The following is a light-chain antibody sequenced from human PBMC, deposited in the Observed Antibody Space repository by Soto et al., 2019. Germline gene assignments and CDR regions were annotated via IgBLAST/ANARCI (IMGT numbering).Light chain of an antibody. CDR3: QQRKSWPVT. V-gene: IGKV3D-20*02. J-gene: IGKJ4*02. Sequence: SPAPPSFFPGEKTTLPFPASQSLISVSLARFQQKPGKAPRLLIYGTSSRDTGIPERFSGSGSGTDFTLTISSLEPEDFAFYYCQQRKSWPVTFGGGTKVDI. CDR2: GTS. CDR1: QSLISVS.